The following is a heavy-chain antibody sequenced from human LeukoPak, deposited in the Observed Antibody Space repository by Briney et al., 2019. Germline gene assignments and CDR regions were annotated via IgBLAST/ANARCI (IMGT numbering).Heavy chain of an antibody. Sequence: KASETLSLTCTVSGYSISSGYYWGWIRQPPGKGLEWIGSIYHSGSTYYNPSLKSRVTISVDTSKNQFSLKLSSVTAADTAVYYCAKRGYDSSGYYYGVFDYWGQGTLVTVSS. V-gene: IGHV4-38-2*02. J-gene: IGHJ4*02. CDR2: IYHSGST. CDR1: GYSISSGYY. CDR3: AKRGYDSSGYYYGVFDY. D-gene: IGHD3-22*01.